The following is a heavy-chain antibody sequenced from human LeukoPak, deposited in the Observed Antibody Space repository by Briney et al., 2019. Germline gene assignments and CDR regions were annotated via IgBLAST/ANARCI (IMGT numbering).Heavy chain of an antibody. CDR2: IYYSGST. CDR3: ARRVTGRGTYYFDY. CDR1: GGSISTYY. V-gene: IGHV4-59*08. D-gene: IGHD3-16*01. Sequence: SETLCLTCTVSGGSISTYYWTWIRQPPGKGLEWIGYIYYSGSTNYNPSLRGRVTISLDTSKNQFSLKLNSVTAADTAVYYCARRVTGRGTYYFDYWGQGTLFTVSS. J-gene: IGHJ4*02.